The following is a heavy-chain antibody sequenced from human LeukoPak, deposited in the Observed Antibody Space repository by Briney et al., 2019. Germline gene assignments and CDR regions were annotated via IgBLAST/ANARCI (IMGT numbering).Heavy chain of an antibody. J-gene: IGHJ4*02. D-gene: IGHD6-13*01. Sequence: GGSLRLSCAASGFTFSSNWMHWVRQAPGKGLVWVSHISTDARTITYADFVKGRFTISRDNAKNTVYLQMNSLRAEDTALYYCVRGQATAWGLDYWGQGTLVTVSS. CDR2: ISTDARTI. CDR3: VRGQATAWGLDY. CDR1: GFTFSSNW. V-gene: IGHV3-74*01.